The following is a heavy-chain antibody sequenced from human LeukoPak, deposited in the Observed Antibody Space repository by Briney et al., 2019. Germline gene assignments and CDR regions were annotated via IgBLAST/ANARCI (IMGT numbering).Heavy chain of an antibody. V-gene: IGHV3-23*01. Sequence: PGGSLRLSCAASGFTLNSYAMSWVRHAPGKGLEWVSAISGSGGGTYYADSLKGRFTISGDNSKNTLNLQMNSLRAEDTAVYYCAKAGEAAIHNWFDPWGQGTLVTVSS. CDR2: ISGSGGGT. CDR1: GFTLNSYA. J-gene: IGHJ5*02. CDR3: AKAGEAAIHNWFDP. D-gene: IGHD3-10*01.